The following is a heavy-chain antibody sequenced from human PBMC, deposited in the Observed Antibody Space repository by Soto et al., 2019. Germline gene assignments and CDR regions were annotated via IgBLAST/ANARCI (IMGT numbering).Heavy chain of an antibody. V-gene: IGHV2-5*02. J-gene: IGHJ4*02. CDR3: AHRIGSGSYSEYSFAY. CDR2: IYWDDDK. Sequence: QITLKESGPTLVKPTQTLTLTCTFSGFSLSTSGVGVGWIRQPPGKALEWLALIYWDDDKRYSPSLKSRLTITKDTSKNQVVLTMTNMDPVDTATYYCAHRIGSGSYSEYSFAYWGQGTLVTVSS. CDR1: GFSLSTSGVG. D-gene: IGHD3-10*01.